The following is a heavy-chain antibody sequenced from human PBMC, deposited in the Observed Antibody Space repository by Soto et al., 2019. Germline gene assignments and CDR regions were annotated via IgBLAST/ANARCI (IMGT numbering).Heavy chain of an antibody. D-gene: IGHD4-17*01. V-gene: IGHV3-33*01. CDR3: ARPGDDYYYYGMDV. J-gene: IGHJ6*02. Sequence: QVQLVESGGGVVQPGRSLRLSCAASGFTFSSYGMHWVRQAPGKGLEWVAVIWYDGSNEYYADSVKGRFTISRDNSKNTLYLQMNSLRAEDTAVYYCARPGDDYYYYGMDVWGQGTTVTVSS. CDR2: IWYDGSNE. CDR1: GFTFSSYG.